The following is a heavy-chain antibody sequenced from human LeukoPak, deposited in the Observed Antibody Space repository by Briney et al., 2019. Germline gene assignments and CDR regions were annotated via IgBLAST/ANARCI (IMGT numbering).Heavy chain of an antibody. CDR1: GFTFSSYG. J-gene: IGHJ3*02. CDR2: IRYDRSNK. D-gene: IGHD1-26*01. Sequence: PGGSLRLSCAASGFTFSSYGMHWVRQAPGKGLEWVAFIRYDRSNKYYADSVKGRFTISRDNSKNTLYLQMNSLRAEDTAVYYCAKDLGVGGSYGPDAFDIWVKGKRVTVSS. CDR3: AKDLGVGGSYGPDAFDI. V-gene: IGHV3-30*02.